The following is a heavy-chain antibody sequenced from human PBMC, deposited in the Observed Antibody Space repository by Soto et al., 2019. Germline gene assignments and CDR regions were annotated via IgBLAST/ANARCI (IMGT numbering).Heavy chain of an antibody. V-gene: IGHV3-21*01. CDR3: ARRGYNWNPENYYYYMDV. CDR1: GFTFSSYS. J-gene: IGHJ6*03. Sequence: GGSLRLSCAASGFTFSSYSMNWVRQAPGKGLEWVSSISSSSSYIYYADSVKGRFTISRDNAKNSLYLQMNSLRAEDTAVYYCARRGYNWNPENYYYYMDVWGKGTTVTVSS. D-gene: IGHD1-20*01. CDR2: ISSSSSYI.